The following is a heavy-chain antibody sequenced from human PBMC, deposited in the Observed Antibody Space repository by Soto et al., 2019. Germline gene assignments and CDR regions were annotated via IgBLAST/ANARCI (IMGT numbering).Heavy chain of an antibody. Sequence: SVKVSCKASGFTFTSSAVQWVRQARGQRLEWIGWIVVGSGNTNYAQKIQGRVTITTDISTSTAYMEQRSLRYDDTALYYCAGDSSGWYSTGIFDYWGQGTLVTVSS. J-gene: IGHJ4*02. CDR2: IVVGSGNT. D-gene: IGHD6-19*01. V-gene: IGHV1-58*01. CDR3: AGDSSGWYSTGIFDY. CDR1: GFTFTSSA.